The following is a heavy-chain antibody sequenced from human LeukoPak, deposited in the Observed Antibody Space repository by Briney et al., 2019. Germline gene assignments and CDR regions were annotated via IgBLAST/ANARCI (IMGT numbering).Heavy chain of an antibody. CDR1: GFTFSSYA. D-gene: IGHD3-10*01. CDR2: ISSSSSYI. Sequence: KTGGSLRLSCAASGFTFSSYAMSWVRQAPGKGLEWVSSISSSSSYIYYADSVKGRFTISRDNAKNSLYLQMNSLRAEDTAVYYCARDYGSGSYYYYYYMDVWGKGTTVTVSS. J-gene: IGHJ6*03. V-gene: IGHV3-21*01. CDR3: ARDYGSGSYYYYYYMDV.